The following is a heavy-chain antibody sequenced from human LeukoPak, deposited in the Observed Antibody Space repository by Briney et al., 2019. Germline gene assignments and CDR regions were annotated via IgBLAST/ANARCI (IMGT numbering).Heavy chain of an antibody. CDR1: GFTFSSYA. V-gene: IGHV3-23*01. J-gene: IGHJ5*02. CDR3: AKGKPVAGTSSWFDP. Sequence: GGSLRHSCAASGFTFSSYAMSWVRQAPGKGLEWVSAISGSGGSTYYADSVKGRFTISRDNSKNTLYLRMNSLRAEDTAVYYCAKGKPVAGTSSWFDPWGQGTLVTVSS. D-gene: IGHD6-19*01. CDR2: ISGSGGST.